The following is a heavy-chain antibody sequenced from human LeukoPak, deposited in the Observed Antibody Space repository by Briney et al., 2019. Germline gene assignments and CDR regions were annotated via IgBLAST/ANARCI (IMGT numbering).Heavy chain of an antibody. D-gene: IGHD3-22*01. Sequence: SQTLSLTCAVSGGSISSGGYSWSWIRQPPGKGLEWIGYIYHSGSTYYNPSLKSRVTISVDRSKNQFSLKLSSVTAADTAVYYCARSSDSSGVMGKYFQHWGQGTLVTVSS. J-gene: IGHJ1*01. V-gene: IGHV4-30-2*02. CDR3: ARSSDSSGVMGKYFQH. CDR1: GGSISSGGYS. CDR2: IYHSGST.